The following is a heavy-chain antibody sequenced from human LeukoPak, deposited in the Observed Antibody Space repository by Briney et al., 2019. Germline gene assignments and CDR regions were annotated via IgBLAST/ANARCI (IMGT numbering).Heavy chain of an antibody. J-gene: IGHJ4*02. CDR1: GFSFSSHW. V-gene: IGHV3-74*01. CDR2: ISDDGSYT. D-gene: IGHD6-19*01. Sequence: GGSLRLSCAASGFSFSSHWVHWVRQAPGKGLVWVSRISDDGSYTSNVDSVKGRFTISRDNSKNTLYLQMNSLRAEDTAVYYCAKESSGIAVAGTWGYWGQGTLVTVSS. CDR3: AKESSGIAVAGTWGY.